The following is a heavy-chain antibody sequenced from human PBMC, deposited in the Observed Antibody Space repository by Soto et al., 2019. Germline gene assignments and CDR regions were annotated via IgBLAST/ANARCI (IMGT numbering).Heavy chain of an antibody. CDR2: IKQDGSEE. Sequence: GGSLRLSCAASGFTFGRYWMSWVGQAPGKGLEWVANIKQDGSEEYYVDSVKGRFTISRDNAKNSLYLQMNSLRAEDTAVYYCARDKMGEYYYDSSGYYYGSRDAFDIWGQGTMVTVSS. CDR3: ARDKMGEYYYDSSGYYYGSRDAFDI. D-gene: IGHD3-22*01. J-gene: IGHJ3*02. CDR1: GFTFGRYW. V-gene: IGHV3-7*05.